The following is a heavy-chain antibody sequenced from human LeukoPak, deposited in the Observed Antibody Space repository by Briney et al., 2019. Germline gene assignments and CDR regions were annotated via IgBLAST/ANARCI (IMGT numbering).Heavy chain of an antibody. J-gene: IGHJ6*03. CDR2: IKGIGPTT. CDR1: GFTFSDYY. V-gene: IGHV3-11*04. D-gene: IGHD3-16*01. CDR3: ARAGELRYMDV. Sequence: GGSLRLSCAASGFTFSDYYMSWIRQAPGKGLEWVSTIKGIGPTTYYADSSKGRFTISRDNAKNSLFLQMSSLRADDTAIYYCARAGELRYMDVWGKGTAVTVSS.